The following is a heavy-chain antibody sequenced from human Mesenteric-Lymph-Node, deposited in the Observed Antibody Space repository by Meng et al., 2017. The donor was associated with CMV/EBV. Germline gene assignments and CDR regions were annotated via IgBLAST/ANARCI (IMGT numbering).Heavy chain of an antibody. V-gene: IGHV3-23*01. D-gene: IGHD3-3*01. J-gene: IGHJ3*02. CDR2: ISGSGGST. Sequence: GGSLRLSCAAYGFTFSSYAMSWVRQAPGKGLEWVSAISGSGGSTYYADSVKGRFTISRDNSKNTLYLQMNSLRAEDTAVYYCAKVGAPYDFWSGHDAFDIWGQGTMVTVSS. CDR3: AKVGAPYDFWSGHDAFDI. CDR1: GFTFSSYA.